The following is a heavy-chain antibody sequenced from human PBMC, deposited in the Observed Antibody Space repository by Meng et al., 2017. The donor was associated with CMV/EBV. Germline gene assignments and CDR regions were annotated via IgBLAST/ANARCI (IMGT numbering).Heavy chain of an antibody. CDR3: AREEETYYDFWSGQNWFDP. V-gene: IGHV1-2*02. Sequence: ASVKVSCKASGYTFTGYYMHWVRQAPGQGLEWMGWINPNSGGTNYAQKFQGRVTMTRDTSISTAYMELSRLRSDDTAVYYCAREEETYYDFWSGQNWFDPWGQGTLVTVSS. CDR1: GYTFTGYY. D-gene: IGHD3-3*01. J-gene: IGHJ5*02. CDR2: INPNSGGT.